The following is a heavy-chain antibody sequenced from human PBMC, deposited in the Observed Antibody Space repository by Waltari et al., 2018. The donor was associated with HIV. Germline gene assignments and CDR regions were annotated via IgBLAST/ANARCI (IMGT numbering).Heavy chain of an antibody. D-gene: IGHD5-18*01. V-gene: IGHV3-33*01. CDR2: IYYDGSKK. CDR3: ARDYNYAPDY. CDR1: GFTFKNFA. Sequence: QVQLVASGGGVVQPGRSLRLSCAASGFTFKNFAMNWVRQAPGKGLEGVGNIYYDGSKKFYGDSVRGRFTISRDNSKQILYLQMNSLRVEDTALYYCARDYNYAPDYWGQGTLVVVSS. J-gene: IGHJ4*02.